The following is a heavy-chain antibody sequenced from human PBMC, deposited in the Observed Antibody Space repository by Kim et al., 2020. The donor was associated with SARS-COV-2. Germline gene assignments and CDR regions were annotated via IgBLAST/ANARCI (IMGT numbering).Heavy chain of an antibody. CDR2: INHSGST. J-gene: IGHJ4*02. Sequence: SETLSLTCAVYGGSFSGYYWSWIRQPPGKGLEWIGEINHSGSTNYNPSLKSRVTISVDTSKNQFSLKLSSVTAADTAVYYCARGPLKPWIRFLEWLLSYFDYWRQGTRVTVSS. CDR1: GGSFSGYY. D-gene: IGHD3-3*01. V-gene: IGHV4-34*01. CDR3: ARGPLKPWIRFLEWLLSYFDY.